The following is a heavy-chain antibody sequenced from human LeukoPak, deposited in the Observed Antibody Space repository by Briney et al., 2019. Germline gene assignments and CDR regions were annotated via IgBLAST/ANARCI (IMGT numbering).Heavy chain of an antibody. J-gene: IGHJ4*02. CDR2: IYYSGSA. CDR3: ARSSGSGNYFDY. D-gene: IGHD3-10*01. CDR1: GGSISTYY. V-gene: IGHV4-59*01. Sequence: SETPSLTCTASGGSISTYYWSWIRQPPGKGLEWIGYIYYSGSAKYNPSLKSRVTISVDTSKSQFFLKLDSVTAADTAVYFCARSSGSGNYFDYWGQGTLVTVSS.